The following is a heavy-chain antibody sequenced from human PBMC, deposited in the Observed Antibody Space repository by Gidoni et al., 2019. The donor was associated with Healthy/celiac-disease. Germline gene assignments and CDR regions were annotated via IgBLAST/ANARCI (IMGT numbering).Heavy chain of an antibody. Sequence: QVQLVQSGAEVKKPGSSVKVSCKASGGTFSSYAISWVRQAPGQGLDWMGRIIPILGIAKYAQKFQGRVTITADKSTSTAYMELSSLRSEDTAVYYCARDGYSSGPGDYWGQGTLVTVSS. CDR1: GGTFSSYA. V-gene: IGHV1-69*04. J-gene: IGHJ4*02. D-gene: IGHD6-19*01. CDR2: IIPILGIA. CDR3: ARDGYSSGPGDY.